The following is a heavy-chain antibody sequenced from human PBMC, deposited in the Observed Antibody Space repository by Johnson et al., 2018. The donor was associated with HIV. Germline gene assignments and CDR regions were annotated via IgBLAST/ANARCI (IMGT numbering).Heavy chain of an antibody. CDR2: IYSGGTT. V-gene: IGHV3-66*01. CDR1: GFTFNTYD. CDR3: AREALPRGLQSSFGGAFDI. D-gene: IGHD3-16*01. J-gene: IGHJ3*02. Sequence: VQLVESGGGLVKPGRSLSLSCAACGFTFNTYDMYWVRQAPGKGLEWVSVIYSGGTTYYADSVKGRFTISRDTSENTVHLQMNDLRAEDTAVYYCAREALPRGLQSSFGGAFDIWGPGTMVTVSS.